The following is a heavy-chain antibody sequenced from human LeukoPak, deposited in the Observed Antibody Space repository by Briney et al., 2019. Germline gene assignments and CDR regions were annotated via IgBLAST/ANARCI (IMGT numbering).Heavy chain of an antibody. CDR3: AKDTNYGPLYYFDY. J-gene: IGHJ4*02. V-gene: IGHV3-23*01. CDR1: GFTFGSFA. Sequence: GESLRLSCAASGFTFGSFAMSWVRQAPGKGLEWVSAISGSGGSTYYADSVKGRFTISRDNSKNTLYLQMNSLRAEDTAVYYCAKDTNYGPLYYFDYWGQGTLVTVSS. D-gene: IGHD3-10*01. CDR2: ISGSGGST.